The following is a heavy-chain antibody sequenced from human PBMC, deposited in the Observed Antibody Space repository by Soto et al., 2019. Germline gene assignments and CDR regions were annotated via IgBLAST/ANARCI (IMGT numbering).Heavy chain of an antibody. V-gene: IGHV4-31*03. CDR2: IYYSGST. D-gene: IGHD3-22*01. Sequence: SETLSLTCTVSGGSISSGGYYWSWIRQHPGKGLEWIGYIYYSGSTYYNPSLKSRVTISVDTSKNQFSLKLSSVTAADTAVYYCAIGNYDSSFYAFDIWGQGTMVTVSS. J-gene: IGHJ3*02. CDR3: AIGNYDSSFYAFDI. CDR1: GGSISSGGYY.